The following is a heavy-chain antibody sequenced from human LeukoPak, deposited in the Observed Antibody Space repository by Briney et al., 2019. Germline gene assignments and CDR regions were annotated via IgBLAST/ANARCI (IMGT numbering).Heavy chain of an antibody. CDR1: RFTFSSYW. CDR2: ISGGGGSI. Sequence: GGSLRLSCAASRFTFSSYWMSWVRQAPGKGLEWVSGISGGGGSIHYADSVKGRFTISRDSSMNTLYLQMNSLRAEDTAVYYCARHRGYSYGPPRDLDYWGQGTLVTVSS. V-gene: IGHV3-23*01. CDR3: ARHRGYSYGPPRDLDY. D-gene: IGHD5-18*01. J-gene: IGHJ4*02.